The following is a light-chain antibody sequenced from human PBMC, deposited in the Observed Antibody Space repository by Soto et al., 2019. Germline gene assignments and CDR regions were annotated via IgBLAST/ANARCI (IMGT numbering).Light chain of an antibody. Sequence: QSALTQPASVSGSPGQSITISCSGTSSDVGSYNLVSWYQQHPGKDPKVMIYEVNKRPSGVSNRFSGSKSGNTASLTLSGRQAEDEADYYCCSYADSNILIFGGGTKLTVL. J-gene: IGLJ2*01. CDR2: EVN. CDR1: SSDVGSYNL. V-gene: IGLV2-23*02. CDR3: CSYADSNILI.